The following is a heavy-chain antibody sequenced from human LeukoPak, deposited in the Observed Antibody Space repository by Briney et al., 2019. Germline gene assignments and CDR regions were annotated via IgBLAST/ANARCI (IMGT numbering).Heavy chain of an antibody. Sequence: ASVKVSCKASGGTFSNYVITWVRQAPGQGLEWMGGSIPLFNTSNYAQKLQGRVTISADESTTTAYMELTSLTSDDPAVYYCARSGSSSSHYWGQGTLVIVSS. CDR3: ARSGSSSSHY. J-gene: IGHJ4*02. CDR2: SIPLFNTS. CDR1: GGTFSNYV. D-gene: IGHD6-6*01. V-gene: IGHV1-69*13.